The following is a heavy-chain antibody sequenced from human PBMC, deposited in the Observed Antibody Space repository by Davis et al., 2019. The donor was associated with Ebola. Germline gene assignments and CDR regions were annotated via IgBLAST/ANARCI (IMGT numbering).Heavy chain of an antibody. CDR2: SSANEGHT. Sequence: GESLKISCAASGFIFSNFDMSWVRHVPGKGLEWVSTSSANEGHTHYSDSVRGRFTISRDNSKDTLFLQMNSLRAEDTAVYYCAKAPAGDIVGWGYFDLWGRGTLVTVSS. V-gene: IGHV3-23*01. CDR3: AKAPAGDIVGWGYFDL. CDR1: GFIFSNFD. J-gene: IGHJ2*01. D-gene: IGHD2-15*01.